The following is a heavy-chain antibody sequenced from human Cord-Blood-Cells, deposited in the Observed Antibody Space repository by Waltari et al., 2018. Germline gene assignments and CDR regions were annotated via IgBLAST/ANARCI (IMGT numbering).Heavy chain of an antibody. CDR1: GYTFTGYY. CDR2: INTNIGVT. V-gene: IGHV1-2*02. Sequence: QVQLVQSGAEVKKPGASVKVSCKASGYTFTGYYMHRVRQAPGQGLEWIGVINTNIGVTNNAQNLPGSVTMTRETSNRSAYMGLSRLGSDETAVYYCAGDPRVDDAYDIWGQGTMVTVSS. J-gene: IGHJ3*02. CDR3: AGDPRVDDAYDI. D-gene: IGHD3-10*01.